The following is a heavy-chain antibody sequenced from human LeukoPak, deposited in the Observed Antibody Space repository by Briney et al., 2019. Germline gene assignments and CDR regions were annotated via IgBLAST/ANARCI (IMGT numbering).Heavy chain of an antibody. D-gene: IGHD4-17*01. CDR2: IYYSGST. CDR3: ARDPDYGDSTAAGY. V-gene: IGHV4-30-4*02. J-gene: IGHJ4*02. Sequence: SETLSLTCTVSGGSISSGDYYWSWIRQPPGKGLEWIGYIYYSGSTYYNPSLKSRVTISVDTSKNQFSPKLSSVTAADTAVYYCARDPDYGDSTAAGYWGQGTLVTVSS. CDR1: GGSISSGDYY.